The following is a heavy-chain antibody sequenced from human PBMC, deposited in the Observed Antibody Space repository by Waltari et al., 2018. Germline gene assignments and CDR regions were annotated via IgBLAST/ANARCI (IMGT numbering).Heavy chain of an antibody. D-gene: IGHD3-22*01. CDR3: ASLGWNYYDSSGYYYVKD. J-gene: IGHJ4*02. CDR2: INYSGST. V-gene: IGHV4-59*01. Sequence: QVQLQESGPGLVKPSETLSLTCTVSGGSISSYYWSWIRQPPGKGLEWIGYINYSGSTNSNPSLKSRVTISVDTSKNQFSLKLSSVTAADTAVYYCASLGWNYYDSSGYYYVKDWGQGTLVTVSS. CDR1: GGSISSYY.